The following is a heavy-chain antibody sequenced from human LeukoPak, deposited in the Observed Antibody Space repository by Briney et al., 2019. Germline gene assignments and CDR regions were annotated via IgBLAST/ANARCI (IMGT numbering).Heavy chain of an antibody. CDR2: IYYSGST. Sequence: PSETLSLTCTVSGGSISSYYWSWLRQPPGKGLEWIGYIYYSGSTNYNPSLKSRVTISVDTSKNQFSLKLSSVTAADTAVYYCARDSGSGYYYGMDVWGQGTTVTVSS. CDR3: ARDSGSGYYYGMDV. CDR1: GGSISSYY. V-gene: IGHV4-59*01. J-gene: IGHJ6*02. D-gene: IGHD3-10*01.